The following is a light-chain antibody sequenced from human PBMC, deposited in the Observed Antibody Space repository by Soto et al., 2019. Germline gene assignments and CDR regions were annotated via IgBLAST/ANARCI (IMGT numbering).Light chain of an antibody. CDR3: GTWDSSLSFV. CDR2: DNN. Sequence: QSVLTQPPSVSAAPGQKVTISCSGSSSNIGNNYVSWYQHLPGTAPKVLIYDNNKRPSGIPDRFSGSKSGTSATLGITGLQTGDEADYYCGTWDSSLSFVFGTGTRSPS. V-gene: IGLV1-51*01. CDR1: SSNIGNNY. J-gene: IGLJ1*01.